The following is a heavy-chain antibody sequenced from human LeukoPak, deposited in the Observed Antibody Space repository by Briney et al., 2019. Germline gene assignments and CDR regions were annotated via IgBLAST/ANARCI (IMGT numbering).Heavy chain of an antibody. V-gene: IGHV5-51*01. Sequence: PGESLKISCKGSGYSFASYWIGWVRQMPGKGLEWMGIIYPGDSDTRYSPSFQGQVTISADKSISTAYPQWSSLKASDTAMYYCARKASGSPGYDAFDIWGQGTMVTVSS. CDR1: GYSFASYW. CDR3: ARKASGSPGYDAFDI. J-gene: IGHJ3*02. D-gene: IGHD1-26*01. CDR2: IYPGDSDT.